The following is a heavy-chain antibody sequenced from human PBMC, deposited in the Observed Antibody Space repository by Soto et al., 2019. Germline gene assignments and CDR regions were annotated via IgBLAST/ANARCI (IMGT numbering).Heavy chain of an antibody. V-gene: IGHV1-18*01. Sequence: EASVKVSCKASGYTFTSYGISWVRQAPGQGLEWMGWISAYNGNTNYAQKLQGRVTMTTDTSTSTAYMELRSLRSDDTAVYYCARYGEGYCSSTSCYGRDYYYYGMDVWGQGTTVTVSS. CDR2: ISAYNGNT. D-gene: IGHD2-2*01. J-gene: IGHJ6*02. CDR3: ARYGEGYCSSTSCYGRDYYYYGMDV. CDR1: GYTFTSYG.